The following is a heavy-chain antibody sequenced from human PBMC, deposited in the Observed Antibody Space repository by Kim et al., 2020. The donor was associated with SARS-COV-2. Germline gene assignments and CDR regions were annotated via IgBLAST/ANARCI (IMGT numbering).Heavy chain of an antibody. J-gene: IGHJ6*02. CDR3: ARLAGSSGVGDEDVSYYYYYGMDV. CDR1: GGSISSYY. V-gene: IGHV4-59*08. D-gene: IGHD3-10*01. CDR2: IYYSGST. Sequence: SETLSLTCSVSGGSISSYYWTWIRQPPGKGLEWIGYIYYSGSTNYNPSLKSRVTISVDTSKNQFSLNLRSVTAADTAVYYCARLAGSSGVGDEDVSYYYYYGMDVWGQGTTVTVSS.